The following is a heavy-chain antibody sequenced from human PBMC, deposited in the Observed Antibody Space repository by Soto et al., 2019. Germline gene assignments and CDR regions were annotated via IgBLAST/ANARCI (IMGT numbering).Heavy chain of an antibody. CDR1: GFTFSDYY. V-gene: IGHV3-11*06. J-gene: IGHJ5*02. D-gene: IGHD1-26*01. Sequence: QVQLVESGGGLVKPGGSLRLACAASGFTFSDYYMSWIRQAPGKGLEWVSYISSSSSYTNYADSVKGRFTISRDNAKNSLYLQMNSVRAEDTAVYYCARDFNRYSGSGPSDPWGQGTLVTVSS. CDR3: ARDFNRYSGSGPSDP. CDR2: ISSSSSYT.